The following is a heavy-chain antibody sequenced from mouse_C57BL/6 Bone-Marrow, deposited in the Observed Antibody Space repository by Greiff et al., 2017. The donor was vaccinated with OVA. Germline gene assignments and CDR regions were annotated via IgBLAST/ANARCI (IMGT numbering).Heavy chain of an antibody. V-gene: IGHV1-55*01. J-gene: IGHJ1*03. Sequence: QVQLQQPGAELVKPGASVKMSCKASGYTFTSYWITWVKQRPGQGLEWIGDIYPGSGSTNYNEKFKSKATLTVDTSSSTAYMQLSSPTSEDSAVYYCARRYYGSSWYFDVWGTGTTVTVSS. CDR1: GYTFTSYW. D-gene: IGHD1-1*01. CDR3: ARRYYGSSWYFDV. CDR2: IYPGSGST.